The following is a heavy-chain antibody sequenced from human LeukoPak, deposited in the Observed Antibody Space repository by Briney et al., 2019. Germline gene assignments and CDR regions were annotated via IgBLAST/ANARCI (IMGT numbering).Heavy chain of an antibody. Sequence: PGGSLRLSCAASGFTFSSYGMNWVRQAPGKGLEWVSYISSSSITIYYADSVKGRFTISRDNAKNLLYLQMNSLRAEDTAVYYCARDDASLFDYWGQGTLVTVSS. V-gene: IGHV3-48*01. CDR2: ISSSSITI. J-gene: IGHJ4*02. CDR1: GFTFSSYG. CDR3: ARDDASLFDY.